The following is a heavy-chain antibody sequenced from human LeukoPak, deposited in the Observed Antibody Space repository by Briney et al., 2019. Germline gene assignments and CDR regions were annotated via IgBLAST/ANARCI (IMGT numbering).Heavy chain of an antibody. CDR3: ARGSYDFWSGGYYGMDV. Sequence: GGSLSLSCAASGFTVSSNYMSWIRQPPGKGLEWISVIYSGGSTYYADSLKGRFTISIHNSKNTLYLQMNSLTAEDTAVYYCARGSYDFWSGGYYGMDVWGQGTTVTVSS. CDR1: GFTVSSNY. V-gene: IGHV3-53*04. D-gene: IGHD3-3*01. CDR2: IYSGGST. J-gene: IGHJ6*02.